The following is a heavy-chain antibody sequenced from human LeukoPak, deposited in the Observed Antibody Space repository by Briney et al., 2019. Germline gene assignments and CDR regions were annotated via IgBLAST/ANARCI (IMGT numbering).Heavy chain of an antibody. V-gene: IGHV4-4*07. CDR1: GGSISSYY. CDR3: ARMAPYGDYLFDY. Sequence: SETLSLTCTVSGGSISSYYWSWIRQAAGKGLEWIGRINTSGSTNYNPSLKSRVTMSVDTSKNQFSLKLSSVTAADTAVYYCARMAPYGDYLFDYWGQGTLVTVSS. CDR2: INTSGST. J-gene: IGHJ4*02. D-gene: IGHD4-17*01.